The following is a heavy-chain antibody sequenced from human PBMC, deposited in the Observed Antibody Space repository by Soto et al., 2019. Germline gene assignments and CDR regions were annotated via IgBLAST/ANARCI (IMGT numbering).Heavy chain of an antibody. CDR1: GGTLSNNA. D-gene: IGHD2-2*01. Sequence: QVQLVQSGTEVKKPGSSVKVSCKASGGTLSNNAISWVRQAPRQGLEWMGGIIPLSATTNYAQKFQGIVTITSDRSTSTAYMELTSLPSEDTAVYYCAPGFDDRGIVVVPAANPWYYGMDVWGQGTTVTVSS. J-gene: IGHJ6*02. CDR3: APGFDDRGIVVVPAANPWYYGMDV. V-gene: IGHV1-69*06. CDR2: IIPLSATT.